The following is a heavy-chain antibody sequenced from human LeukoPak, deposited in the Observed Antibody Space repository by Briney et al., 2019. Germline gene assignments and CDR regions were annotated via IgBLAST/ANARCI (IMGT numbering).Heavy chain of an antibody. V-gene: IGHV3-23*01. Sequence: GGSLRLSCAASGFTFSSYAKSWVRQAPGKGLEWVSAISGSGGSTYYADSVKGRFTISRDNSKNTLYLQMNSLRAEDTAVYYCAKGALGYCSGGSCRGGDYWGQGTLVTVSS. D-gene: IGHD2-15*01. J-gene: IGHJ4*02. CDR1: GFTFSSYA. CDR2: ISGSGGST. CDR3: AKGALGYCSGGSCRGGDY.